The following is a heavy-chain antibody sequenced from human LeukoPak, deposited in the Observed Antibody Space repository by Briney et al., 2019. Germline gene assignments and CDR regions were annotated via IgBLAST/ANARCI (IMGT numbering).Heavy chain of an antibody. CDR2: ISAYNGNT. CDR1: GYTFTSYG. J-gene: IGHJ4*02. V-gene: IGHV1-18*01. Sequence: ASVKVSCKASGYTFTSYGISWVRQAPGQGLEWMGWISAYNGNTNYAQKLQGRVTMTTDTSTSTAYVELRSLRSDDTAVYYCAREITMIELDYWGQGTLVTVSS. D-gene: IGHD3-22*01. CDR3: AREITMIELDY.